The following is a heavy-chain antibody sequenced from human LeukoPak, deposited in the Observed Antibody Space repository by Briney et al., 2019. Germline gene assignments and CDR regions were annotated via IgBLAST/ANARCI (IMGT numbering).Heavy chain of an antibody. CDR1: GGSISTYY. D-gene: IGHD5-24*01. CDR3: ARGYNNAFF. Sequence: SETLSLTCTVSGGSISTYYWTWIRQPPGKGLEWIGNIHYSGSTKYNPSLKSRVTISVDTSKSKFSLNLSSVTTADTAVYYCARGYNNAFFWGKGTTVTVSS. J-gene: IGHJ6*04. V-gene: IGHV4-59*01. CDR2: IHYSGST.